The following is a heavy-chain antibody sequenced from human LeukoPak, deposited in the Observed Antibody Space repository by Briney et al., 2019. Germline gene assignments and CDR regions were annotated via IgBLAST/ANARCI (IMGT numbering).Heavy chain of an antibody. D-gene: IGHD4-17*01. CDR3: AKTTTMDV. V-gene: IGHV3-23*01. CDR1: GFTFSNYA. Sequence: GGSLRLSCAASGFTFSNYAMSWVRQAPGKGLEWVSSISGSGDGTYYADSVKGRFTFSRDNSKNTLDLQMSSLRAEDTAVYYCAKTTTMDVWGKGTTVTASS. J-gene: IGHJ6*03. CDR2: ISGSGDGT.